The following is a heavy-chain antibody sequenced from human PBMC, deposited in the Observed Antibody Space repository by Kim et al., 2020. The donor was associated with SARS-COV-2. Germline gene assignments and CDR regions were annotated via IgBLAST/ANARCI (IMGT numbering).Heavy chain of an antibody. Sequence: SETLSLTCAVYGGSFSGYYWSWIRQPPGKGLEWIGEINHSGSTNYNPSLKSRVTISVDTSKNQISLKLSSVTAADTAVYYCARGTAYYGSGETHQQPSTLDYWGQGTLVTVSS. CDR2: INHSGST. V-gene: IGHV4-34*01. J-gene: IGHJ4*02. D-gene: IGHD3-10*01. CDR3: ARGTAYYGSGETHQQPSTLDY. CDR1: GGSFSGYY.